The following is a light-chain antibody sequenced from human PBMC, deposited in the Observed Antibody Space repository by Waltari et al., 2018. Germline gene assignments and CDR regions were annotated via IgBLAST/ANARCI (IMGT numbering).Light chain of an antibody. Sequence: QPALSQPASVSGSPGQSIPISCSGTSSDIGAYTFVSWFQQHPGNAPKLVIYEFTERPSGFYNLFSGSKSGNTASLTISVLQAEDEADYYCCSYAGPNLPVLFGGGTRLNVL. CDR3: CSYAGPNLPVL. J-gene: IGLJ3*02. CDR1: SSDIGAYTF. CDR2: EFT. V-gene: IGLV2-23*02.